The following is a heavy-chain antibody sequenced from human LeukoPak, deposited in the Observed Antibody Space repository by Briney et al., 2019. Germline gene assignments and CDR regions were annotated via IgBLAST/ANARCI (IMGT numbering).Heavy chain of an antibody. CDR3: ARDRRFLAPDNYMDV. CDR1: GGTFNSYT. Sequence: GASVKVSCKVSGGTFNSYTLSWLRQVPGHGLEWMGWVNPNSGETRYAQKFQGRVTMTSDTSISTAYMELSRLRSDDTALYYCARDRRFLAPDNYMDVWGKGSTVIVSS. V-gene: IGHV1-2*02. J-gene: IGHJ6*03. D-gene: IGHD3-3*01. CDR2: VNPNSGET.